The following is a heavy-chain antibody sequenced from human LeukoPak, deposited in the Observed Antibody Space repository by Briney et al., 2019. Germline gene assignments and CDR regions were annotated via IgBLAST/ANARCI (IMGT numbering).Heavy chain of an antibody. D-gene: IGHD6-13*01. CDR2: ISYDGSNK. CDR3: ARDASRDGLYGSSWYSLDY. Sequence: GGSLRLSCAASGFTFSSYAMHWVRQAPGKGLEWVAVISYDGSNKYYADSVKGRFTISRDNSKNTLYLQMDSLRAEDTAVYYCARDASRDGLYGSSWYSLDYWGQGTLVTVSS. J-gene: IGHJ4*02. CDR1: GFTFSSYA. V-gene: IGHV3-30-3*01.